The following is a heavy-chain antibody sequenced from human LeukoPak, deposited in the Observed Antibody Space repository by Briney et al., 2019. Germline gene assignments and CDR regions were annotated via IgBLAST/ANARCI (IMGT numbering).Heavy chain of an antibody. CDR1: GFTFSSYG. D-gene: IGHD2-2*01. J-gene: IGHJ4*02. CDR3: AKDLERHIVVVPAALFDY. Sequence: GGSLRLSCAASGFTFSSYGMHWVRQAPGKGLEWVAFIRYDGSNKYYADSVKGRFTISRDNSKNTLYLQMNSLRAEDTAVYYCAKDLERHIVVVPAALFDYWGQGTQVTVAS. V-gene: IGHV3-30*02. CDR2: IRYDGSNK.